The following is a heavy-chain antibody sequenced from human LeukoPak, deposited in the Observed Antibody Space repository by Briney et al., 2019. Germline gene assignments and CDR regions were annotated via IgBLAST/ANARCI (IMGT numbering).Heavy chain of an antibody. CDR3: AKSSHAFGAFDI. D-gene: IGHD3-16*01. J-gene: IGHJ3*02. V-gene: IGHV3-23*03. Sequence: GGSLRLSCAASGFTFDDYGMSWVRQAPGKGLEWVSVIYSGGSTYYADSVKGRFTISRDNSKNTLYLQMDSLRAEDTAVYYCAKSSHAFGAFDIWGQGTMVTVSS. CDR1: GFTFDDYG. CDR2: IYSGGST.